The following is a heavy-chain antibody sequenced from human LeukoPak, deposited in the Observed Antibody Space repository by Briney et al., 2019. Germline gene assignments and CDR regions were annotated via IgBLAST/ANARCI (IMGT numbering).Heavy chain of an antibody. V-gene: IGHV1-24*01. CDR2: FDPEDGET. CDR1: GYTLTELS. Sequence: ASVKVSCKVSGYTLTELSMHWVGQAPGKGLEWMGGFDPEDGETIYAQKFQGRVTMTEDTSTDTAYMELSSLRSEDTAVYYCATDHYSNPPCYGMDVWGQGTAVTVSS. D-gene: IGHD4-11*01. J-gene: IGHJ6*02. CDR3: ATDHYSNPPCYGMDV.